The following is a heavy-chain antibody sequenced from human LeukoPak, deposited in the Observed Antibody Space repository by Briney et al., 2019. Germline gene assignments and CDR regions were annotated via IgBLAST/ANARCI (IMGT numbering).Heavy chain of an antibody. CDR3: ARVEVVATIPFDY. D-gene: IGHD5-12*01. CDR1: GYTFTGYY. CDR2: INPNSGGT. Sequence: ASVKVSCKAAGYTFTGYYMHWVRQAPGQGLEWMGWINPNSGGTNYAQKFQGRVTMTRDTSISTAYMELSRLRSDETAVYYCARVEVVATIPFDYWGQGTLVTVSS. V-gene: IGHV1-2*02. J-gene: IGHJ4*02.